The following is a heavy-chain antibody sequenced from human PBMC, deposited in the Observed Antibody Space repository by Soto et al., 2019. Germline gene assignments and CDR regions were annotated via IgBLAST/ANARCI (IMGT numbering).Heavy chain of an antibody. CDR3: ARERKYSSSVGWFDP. V-gene: IGHV4-31*03. Sequence: TLSLTCTVSGGSISSGGYYWSWIRQHPGRGLEWIGYIYYSGSTYYNPSLKSRVTISVDTSKNQFSLKLSSVTAADTAVYYCARERKYSSSVGWFDPWGQGTRVTVSS. J-gene: IGHJ5*02. D-gene: IGHD6-6*01. CDR2: IYYSGST. CDR1: GGSISSGGYY.